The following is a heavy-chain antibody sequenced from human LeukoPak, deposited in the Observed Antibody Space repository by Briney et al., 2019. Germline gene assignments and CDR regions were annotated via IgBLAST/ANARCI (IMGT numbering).Heavy chain of an antibody. CDR1: GFSFSDYA. CDR2: FGVNT. Sequence: PGGSLRLSCAASGFSFSDYAVSWVRQAPGKGLEWVSTFGVNTYYPDPVKGRFTVSRDNSKNTLYLQMNTLRAEDTAIYYCAKRGSGPNYRLYYFDYWGQGTLVTASS. CDR3: AKRGSGPNYRLYYFDY. J-gene: IGHJ4*02. D-gene: IGHD4/OR15-4a*01. V-gene: IGHV3-23*01.